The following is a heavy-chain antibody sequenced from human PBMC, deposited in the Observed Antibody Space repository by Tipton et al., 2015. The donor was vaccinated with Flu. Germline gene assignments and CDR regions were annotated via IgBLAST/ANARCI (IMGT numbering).Heavy chain of an antibody. CDR3: ARGKAYCGGDCYLNYYYMDV. V-gene: IGHV4-59*01. CDR1: GGSISSYY. D-gene: IGHD2-21*01. J-gene: IGHJ6*03. CDR2: IYYSGST. Sequence: TLSLTCTVSGGSISSYYWSWIRQPPGKGLEWIGYIYYSGSTNYNPSLKSRVTISVDTSKNQFSLKLSSVTAADTAVYYCARGKAYCGGDCYLNYYYMDVWGKGTTVTVSS.